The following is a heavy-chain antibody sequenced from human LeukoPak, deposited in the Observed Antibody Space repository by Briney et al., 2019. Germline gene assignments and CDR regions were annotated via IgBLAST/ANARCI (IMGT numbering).Heavy chain of an antibody. J-gene: IGHJ4*02. V-gene: IGHV1-46*04. Sequence: ASVKVSCKTSGYTFTSFFIHWLRQAPGQGLEWMGIINPLSGSTTYARNLQGRVTMTSGTSTSTVYVELSSLRSEDTAVYYCGRSVAFREIPRDFWGQGTLVTVSS. CDR2: INPLSGST. CDR3: GRSVAFREIPRDF. D-gene: IGHD2-21*01. CDR1: GYTFTSFF.